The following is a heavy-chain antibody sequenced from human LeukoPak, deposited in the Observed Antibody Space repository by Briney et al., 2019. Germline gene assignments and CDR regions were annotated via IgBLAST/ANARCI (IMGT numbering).Heavy chain of an antibody. CDR2: IYYSGST. D-gene: IGHD1-26*01. J-gene: IGHJ4*02. CDR1: GGSISSGDYY. Sequence: PSQTLSLTCTVSGGSISSGDYYWSWIRQPPGKGLEWIGYIYYSGSTYYNPSPKSRVTISVDTSKNQFSLKLSSVTAADTAVYYCAREPRIVGAITGYWGQGTLVTVSS. CDR3: AREPRIVGAITGY. V-gene: IGHV4-30-4*01.